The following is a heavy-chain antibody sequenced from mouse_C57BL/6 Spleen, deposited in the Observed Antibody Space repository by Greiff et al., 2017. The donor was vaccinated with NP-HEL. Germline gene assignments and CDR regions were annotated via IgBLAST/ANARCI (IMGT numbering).Heavy chain of an antibody. V-gene: IGHV5-17*01. D-gene: IGHD2-5*01. CDR3: ATKAYYSNYYAMDY. Sequence: EVQGVESGGGLVKPGGSLKLSCAASGFTFSDYGMHWVRQAPEKGLEWVAYISSGSSTIYYADTVKGRFTISRDNAKNTLFLQMTSLRSEDTAMYYCATKAYYSNYYAMDYWGQGTSVTVSS. CDR2: ISSGSSTI. CDR1: GFTFSDYG. J-gene: IGHJ4*01.